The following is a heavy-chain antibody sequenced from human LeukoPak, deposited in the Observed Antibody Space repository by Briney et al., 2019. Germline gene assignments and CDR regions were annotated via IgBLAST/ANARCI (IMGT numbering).Heavy chain of an antibody. CDR3: ARDSKPDFWSGYEDPWFDP. D-gene: IGHD3-3*01. CDR2: IYYSGST. CDR1: GGSISSSSYY. J-gene: IGHJ5*02. Sequence: PSETLSLTCTVSGGSISSSSYYWGWIRQPPGKGLEWIGSIYYSGSTYYNPSLKSRVTISVDTSKNQFSLKLSSVTAADTAVYYCARDSKPDFWSGYEDPWFDPWGQGTLVTVSS. V-gene: IGHV4-39*07.